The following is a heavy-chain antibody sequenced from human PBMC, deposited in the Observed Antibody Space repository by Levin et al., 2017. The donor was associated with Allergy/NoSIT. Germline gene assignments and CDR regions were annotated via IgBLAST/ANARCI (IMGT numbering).Heavy chain of an antibody. D-gene: IGHD6-19*01. CDR2: IWYDGSHK. J-gene: IGHJ4*02. Sequence: GGSLRLSCAASGFTFSSYAMHWVRQAPGKGLEWVSVIWYDGSHKYYADSVKGRFTISRDNSKNTLYLQMDSLRAEDTAVFYCARDRRSGSGWRDFDYWGQGTLVTVSS. V-gene: IGHV3-33*01. CDR1: GFTFSSYA. CDR3: ARDRRSGSGWRDFDY.